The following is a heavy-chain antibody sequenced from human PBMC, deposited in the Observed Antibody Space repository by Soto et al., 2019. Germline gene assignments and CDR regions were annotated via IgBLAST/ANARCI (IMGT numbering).Heavy chain of an antibody. CDR2: IYNSGIT. V-gene: IGHV4-30-4*01. CDR3: ARGVTVFGLVSRFWFDP. Sequence: PSETLSLTCTFSGGSISSGDYSWSWVRQSPGKGLEWIGHIYNSGITYYNPSLKSRVVISIDTSRNQFSLRLNSLTAADRAVYFFARGVTVFGLVSRFWFDPWGQGTVVTVSS. D-gene: IGHD3-3*01. CDR1: GGSISSGDYS. J-gene: IGHJ5*02.